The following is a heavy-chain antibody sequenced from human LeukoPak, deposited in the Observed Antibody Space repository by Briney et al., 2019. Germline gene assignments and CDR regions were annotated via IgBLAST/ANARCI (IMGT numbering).Heavy chain of an antibody. CDR2: INTNTGNP. V-gene: IGHV7-4-1*02. CDR3: ARLSYSSSWSDYYFDC. D-gene: IGHD6-13*01. J-gene: IGHJ4*02. Sequence: ASVKVSCKASGYTFTSYAMNWVRQAPGQGLEWMGWINTNTGNPTYAQGFTGRFVFSLDTSVSTAYLQISSLKAEDTAVYYCARLSYSSSWSDYYFDCWGQGTLVTVSS. CDR1: GYTFTSYA.